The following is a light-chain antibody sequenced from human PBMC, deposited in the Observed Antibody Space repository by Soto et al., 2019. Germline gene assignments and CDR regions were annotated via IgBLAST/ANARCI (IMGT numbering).Light chain of an antibody. J-gene: IGKJ1*01. V-gene: IGKV1-39*01. CDR2: AAS. CDR3: QQSFTSPRT. Sequence: LQMTQSPSSLSASVGDRVNFTWRASQDIRNDLGWYQQKPGKAPKRLIFAASTLQNEVPSRFSGSGSGTDVTLTITSRQPGDFATYYCQQSFTSPRTFGQGTKVDI. CDR1: QDIRND.